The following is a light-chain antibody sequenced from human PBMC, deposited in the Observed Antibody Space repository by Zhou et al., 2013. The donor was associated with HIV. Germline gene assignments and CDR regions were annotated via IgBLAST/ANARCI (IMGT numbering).Light chain of an antibody. V-gene: IGKV1-39*01. J-gene: IGKJ2*02. CDR3: QQTYIMPCT. CDR2: DAN. CDR1: QSINTY. Sequence: DIQMTQSPSSLSASVGDRVTVTCRASQSINTYLNWYQQKPGKAPRLLIYDANSLQSGVPSRFSGSGSGTEFTLTISSLQPEDFATYYCQQTYIMPCTFGQGTKVDFK.